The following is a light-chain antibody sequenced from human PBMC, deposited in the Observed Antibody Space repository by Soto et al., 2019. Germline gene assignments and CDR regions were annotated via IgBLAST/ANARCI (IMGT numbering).Light chain of an antibody. J-gene: IGKJ1*01. V-gene: IGKV2-28*01. CDR3: MQALQTPA. CDR2: LGS. Sequence: DIVMTQSPLSLPVTPGEPASISCRSSQSLLHSNGYNYLDWYLQKPGQSPQVRIYLGSNRASGVPDRFSGSGSGTDFTLKISRVEAEDVGVYYGMQALQTPAFGQGTKVEIE. CDR1: QSLLHSNGYNY.